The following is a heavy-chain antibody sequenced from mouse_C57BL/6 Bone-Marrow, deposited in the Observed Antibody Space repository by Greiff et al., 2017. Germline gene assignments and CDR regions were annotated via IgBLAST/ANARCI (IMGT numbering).Heavy chain of an antibody. CDR1: GFTFSSYA. CDR2: ISDGGSYT. J-gene: IGHJ2*01. V-gene: IGHV5-4*01. CDR3: AREGVTTTD. D-gene: IGHD2-1*01. Sequence: EVKLVESGGGLVKPGGSLKLSCAASGFTFSSYAMSWVRQTPEKRLEWVATISDGGSYTYYPDNVKGRFTISRDNAKNNLYLQKSHLKYEDTAMYYCAREGVTTTDWGRGTTLTVSS.